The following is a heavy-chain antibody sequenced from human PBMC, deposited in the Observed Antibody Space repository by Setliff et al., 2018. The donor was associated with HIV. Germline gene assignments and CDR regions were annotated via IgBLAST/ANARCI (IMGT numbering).Heavy chain of an antibody. V-gene: IGHV1-18*04. CDR3: AIYPFSRGSNYVSPDYFYAMDV. D-gene: IGHD4-4*01. CDR1: GYTFTKFG. Sequence: ASVKVSCKASGYTFTKFGISWVRQAPGQGLERLGWISPYSSNTNYAQKFQGRVTITADEPTSTAYMELSSLRSEDTAVYYCAIYPFSRGSNYVSPDYFYAMDVWGQGTTVTVSS. CDR2: ISPYSSNT. J-gene: IGHJ6*02.